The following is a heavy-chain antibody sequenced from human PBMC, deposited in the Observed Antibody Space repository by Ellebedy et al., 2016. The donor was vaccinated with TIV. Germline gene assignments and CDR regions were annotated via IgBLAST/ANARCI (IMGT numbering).Heavy chain of an antibody. Sequence: SETLSLTCTVSGGSISSRSYYWGWIRHPPGKGLEWIWSIYYSGSTYYNPSLKSRVTISVDTSKNQFSLQLSSVTAADTAVYDCARSSGYYTIGRWGRGTLVTVSS. CDR3: ARSSGYYTIGR. CDR2: IYYSGST. V-gene: IGHV4-39*07. D-gene: IGHD3-22*01. J-gene: IGHJ2*01. CDR1: GGSISSRSYY.